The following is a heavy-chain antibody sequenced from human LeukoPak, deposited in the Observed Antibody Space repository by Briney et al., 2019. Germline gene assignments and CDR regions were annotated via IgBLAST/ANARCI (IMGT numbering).Heavy chain of an antibody. D-gene: IGHD3-3*01. CDR2: INPNSGGT. CDR3: ARGRRITIFGVVMIGRAPKPSPIDY. V-gene: IGHV1-2*06. CDR1: GYTFTGYY. Sequence: ASVKVSCKASGYTFTGYYMHWVRQAPGQGLEWMGRINPNSGGTNYAQKFQGRVTITRNTSISTAYMELSSLRSEDTAVYYCARGRRITIFGVVMIGRAPKPSPIDYWGQGTLVTVSS. J-gene: IGHJ4*02.